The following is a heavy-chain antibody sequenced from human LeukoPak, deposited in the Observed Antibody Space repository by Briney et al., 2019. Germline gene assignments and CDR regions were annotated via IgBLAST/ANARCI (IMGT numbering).Heavy chain of an antibody. J-gene: IGHJ6*03. V-gene: IGHV3-30*02. CDR1: GFTFSSYV. CDR2: IRYDGSNK. Sequence: PGGSLRLSCAASGFTFSSYVMHWVRQAPGKGLEWVAFIRYDGSNKYYSDSVKGRFTISRDNSKNTLYLQMNSLRPEDTAVYYCAGDRYSGWYGWGDYYYYMDVWGKGTTVTVSS. D-gene: IGHD6-19*01. CDR3: AGDRYSGWYGWGDYYYYMDV.